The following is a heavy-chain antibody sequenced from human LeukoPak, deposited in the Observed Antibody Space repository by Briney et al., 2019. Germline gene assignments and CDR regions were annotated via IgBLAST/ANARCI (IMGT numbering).Heavy chain of an antibody. J-gene: IGHJ4*02. CDR1: GFPFSSYV. V-gene: IGHV3-23*01. CDR3: ARQVGVCSDSTCYLDD. D-gene: IGHD3-22*01. CDR2: IGGSGDST. Sequence: GGSLRLSCAASGFPFSSYVMRWVRQGPGKGLQWVSAIGGSGDSTDYADSVKGRFTISRDNSKNILFLQMSSLRADDTAIYYCARQVGVCSDSTCYLDDWGQGAMVTVSS.